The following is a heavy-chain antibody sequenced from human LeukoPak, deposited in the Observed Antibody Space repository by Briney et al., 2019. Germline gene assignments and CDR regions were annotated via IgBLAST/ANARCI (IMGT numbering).Heavy chain of an antibody. Sequence: GRSLRLSCTASGLTFDNYGMSWVRQAPGKGLEWVSAISGSGGGTYYADSVKGRFTISRDNSKNTLYMQMNSLRAEDTAIYYCAKGTPEHNFGSIDYWGQGTLVTVSS. CDR1: GLTFDNYG. V-gene: IGHV3-23*01. CDR3: AKGTPEHNFGSIDY. D-gene: IGHD3-10*01. J-gene: IGHJ4*02. CDR2: ISGSGGGT.